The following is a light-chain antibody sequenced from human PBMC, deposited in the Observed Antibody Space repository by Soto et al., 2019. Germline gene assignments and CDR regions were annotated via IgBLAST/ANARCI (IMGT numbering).Light chain of an antibody. CDR3: QQYGSSRWT. Sequence: EIVLTQSPGTLSLSPGERATLSCRANQSVSSIYLAWYQQKPGQAPRLLIYGASSRSTGIPDRFSGSGSGTDFTLTISRLEPEDFAVYYCQQYGSSRWTFGQGTKVDIK. J-gene: IGKJ1*01. V-gene: IGKV3-20*01. CDR2: GAS. CDR1: QSVSSIY.